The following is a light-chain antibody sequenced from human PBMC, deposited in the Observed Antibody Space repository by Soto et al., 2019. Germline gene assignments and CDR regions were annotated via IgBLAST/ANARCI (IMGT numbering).Light chain of an antibody. CDR2: KAS. CDR3: QQYITSSRT. J-gene: IGKJ1*01. CDR1: QSISSW. V-gene: IGKV1-5*03. Sequence: DIQMTQSPSTLSASVGDRVTITCRASQSISSWLAWYQQKPGKAPKPLIYKASSLESGVPSRFSGSGSGTEFTLTISSLQPDDFATYYCQQYITSSRTFGQGTKVEIK.